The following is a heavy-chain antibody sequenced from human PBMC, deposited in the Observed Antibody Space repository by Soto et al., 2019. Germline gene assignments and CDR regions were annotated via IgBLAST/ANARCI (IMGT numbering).Heavy chain of an antibody. J-gene: IGHJ4*02. D-gene: IGHD6-13*01. CDR2: INAGNGNT. CDR1: GYTFTSYA. V-gene: IGHV1-3*01. Sequence: QVQLVQSGGEVKKPGASVKVSCKASGYTFTSYAMHWVRQAPGQRLEWMGWINAGNGNTKYSQKFQGRVTITRDTSASTAYMELSSLRSEDTAVYYCARDKVAAAGHFDHWGQGTLVTVSS. CDR3: ARDKVAAAGHFDH.